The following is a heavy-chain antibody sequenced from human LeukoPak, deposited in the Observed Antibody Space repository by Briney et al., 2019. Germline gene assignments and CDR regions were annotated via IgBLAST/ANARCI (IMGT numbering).Heavy chain of an antibody. V-gene: IGHV1-18*04. J-gene: IGHJ6*04. Sequence: ASVKVSCKASGYTFTSYGISWVRPAPGQGLEWMGWISAYNGKTKYAQKLQGRVTKTTDTSTSTPYMELRSLESDGTAVYSCARAGTWQSGELPTPGDYGMDGWGKGTTVTVSS. CDR3: ARAGTWQSGELPTPGDYGMDG. CDR1: GYTFTSYG. D-gene: IGHD3-10*01. CDR2: ISAYNGKT.